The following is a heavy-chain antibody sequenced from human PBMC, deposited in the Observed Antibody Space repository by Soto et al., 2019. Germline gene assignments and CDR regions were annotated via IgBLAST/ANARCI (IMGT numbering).Heavy chain of an antibody. CDR1: GGFVSSGSYY. CDR3: ARVERGTATTVVDAFDI. J-gene: IGHJ3*02. CDR2: MSHSGGT. D-gene: IGHD1-1*01. Sequence: QVQLQQWGAGLLKPSETLSLTCAVYGGFVSSGSYYWSWIQQPPGKGLEWIGEMSHSGGTHFNPSLKSRVTISADTSKNQFSLKMISVTAADTALYYCARVERGTATTVVDAFDIWGPGTMVTVSS. V-gene: IGHV4-34*01.